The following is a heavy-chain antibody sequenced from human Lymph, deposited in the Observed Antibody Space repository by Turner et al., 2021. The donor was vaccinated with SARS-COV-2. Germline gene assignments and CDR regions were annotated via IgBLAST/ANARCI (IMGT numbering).Heavy chain of an antibody. D-gene: IGHD2-8*01. V-gene: IGHV4-30-4*01. CDR2: IYYSGSN. CDR3: ARVVVLRRAYFDY. Sequence: QVQLQESGPGLVKPSQTLSPTCPVPGGSISSGDYYWGWIRPPPGKGLGLIGYIYYSGSNFHNPSLKSRVTISVDTSKNQFSPELNSVTAADTAVYYCARVVVLRRAYFDYWGQGTLVTVSS. CDR1: GGSISSGDYY. J-gene: IGHJ4*02.